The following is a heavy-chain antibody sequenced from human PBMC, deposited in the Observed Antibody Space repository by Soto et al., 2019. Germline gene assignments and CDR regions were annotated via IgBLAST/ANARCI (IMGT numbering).Heavy chain of an antibody. CDR2: IYWDDDN. D-gene: IGHD3-10*01. J-gene: IGHJ5*02. Sequence: SGPTLVNPIQTLTLTCTFSWFSLSTSVVGVGLILQPPGNSLEWVALIYWDDDNRFGPALSSMLTITKYSSKTQVFLTMTNMCXLXTATYYCAHKEARGTLDPWGQGTLVTVSS. V-gene: IGHV2-5*05. CDR1: WFSLSTSVVG. CDR3: AHKEARGTLDP.